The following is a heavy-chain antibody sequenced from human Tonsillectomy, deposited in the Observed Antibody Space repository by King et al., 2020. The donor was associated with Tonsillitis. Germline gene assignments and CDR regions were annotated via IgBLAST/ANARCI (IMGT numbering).Heavy chain of an antibody. CDR3: ARGEVGATTAYYFYGMDV. CDR1: GGSFSGYY. CDR2: INHSGST. V-gene: IGHV4-34*01. D-gene: IGHD1-26*01. J-gene: IGHJ6*02. Sequence: VQLQQWGAGLLKPSETLSLTCAVYGGSFSGYYWSWIRQPPGKGLEWIGEINHSGSTNYNPSLKSRVTISVDTSKNQFSLKLSSLTAADTAVYYCARGEVGATTAYYFYGMDVWGQGTTVTVSS.